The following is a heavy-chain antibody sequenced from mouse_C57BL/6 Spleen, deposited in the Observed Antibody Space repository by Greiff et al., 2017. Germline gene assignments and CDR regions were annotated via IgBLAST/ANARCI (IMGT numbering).Heavy chain of an antibody. J-gene: IGHJ3*01. CDR2: INPSNGGT. V-gene: IGHV1-53*01. CDR1: GYTFTSYW. D-gene: IGHD2-2*01. CDR3: ARVRGEYGYDGGFAY. Sequence: VQLQQPGTELVKPGASVKLSCKASGYTFTSYWMHWVKQRPGQGLEWIGNINPSNGGTNYNEKLKSKATLTVDKSSSTAYMQLSSLTSEDSAVYYCARVRGEYGYDGGFAYWGQGTLVTVSA.